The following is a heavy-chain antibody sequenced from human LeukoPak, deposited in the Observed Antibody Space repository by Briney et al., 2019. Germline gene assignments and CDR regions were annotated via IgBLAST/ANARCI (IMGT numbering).Heavy chain of an antibody. J-gene: IGHJ4*02. V-gene: IGHV4-59*08. CDR2: IYNSGSN. CDR1: GGFISSDY. Sequence: SETLSLTCTVSGGFISSDYWQWIRQPPGKGLEWIGYIYNSGSNNYNPSLKSRVTISIDMSKNQFSLKLTSVTAADTAVYYCATRGYWGQGTLVTVSS. CDR3: ATRGY. D-gene: IGHD3-10*01.